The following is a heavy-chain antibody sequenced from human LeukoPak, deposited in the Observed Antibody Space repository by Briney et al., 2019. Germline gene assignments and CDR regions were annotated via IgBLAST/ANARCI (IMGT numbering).Heavy chain of an antibody. Sequence: GRVTISADKSISTAYLQWTSLKASDTAMYYCARRGIAAAEGTFDYWGQGTLVTVSS. D-gene: IGHD6-13*01. J-gene: IGHJ4*02. CDR3: ARRGIAAAEGTFDY. V-gene: IGHV5-51*01.